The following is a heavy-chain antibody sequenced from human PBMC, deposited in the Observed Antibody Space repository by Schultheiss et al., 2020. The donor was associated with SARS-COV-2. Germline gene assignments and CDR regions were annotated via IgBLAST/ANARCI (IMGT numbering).Heavy chain of an antibody. D-gene: IGHD5-18*01. CDR3: ARVGDGYSYSINAFDI. V-gene: IGHV3-69-1*01. CDR2: ISSSSTI. J-gene: IGHJ3*02. CDR1: GFTFTNAW. Sequence: GGSLRLSCAASGFTFTNAWMHWVRQAPGKGLEWVSSISSSSTIYYADSVKGRFTISRDNSKNTLYLQMNSLRAEDTAVYYCARVGDGYSYSINAFDIWGQGTMVTVSS.